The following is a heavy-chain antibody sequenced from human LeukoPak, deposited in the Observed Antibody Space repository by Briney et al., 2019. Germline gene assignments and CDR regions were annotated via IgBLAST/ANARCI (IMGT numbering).Heavy chain of an antibody. D-gene: IGHD5-24*01. CDR2: ITPSDGA. CDR3: ARDRYGDGFAHFDY. Sequence: GASVKLCCTSSGYTFTAYAMHWVRQRPGQGLERMGWITPSDGANYAQKFQGRVTMTRDTSMSTAYMYLNRLTSDDTAVYFCARDRYGDGFAHFDYWRQGTLVTVSS. CDR1: GYTFTAYA. J-gene: IGHJ4*02. V-gene: IGHV1-2*02.